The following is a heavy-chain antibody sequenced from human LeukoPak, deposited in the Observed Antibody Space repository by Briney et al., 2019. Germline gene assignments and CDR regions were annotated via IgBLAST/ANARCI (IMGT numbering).Heavy chain of an antibody. D-gene: IGHD6-13*01. V-gene: IGHV3-74*01. J-gene: IGHJ4*02. CDR1: GFTFSSYW. CDR2: INSDGSST. Sequence: PGGSLRLSCAASGFTFSSYWMHWVRQAPGKGLVWVSRINSDGSSTSYADSVKGRFTISRDNAKNTLYPQMNSLRAEDTAVYYCARDEEQQLLDYWGQGTLVTVSS. CDR3: ARDEEQQLLDY.